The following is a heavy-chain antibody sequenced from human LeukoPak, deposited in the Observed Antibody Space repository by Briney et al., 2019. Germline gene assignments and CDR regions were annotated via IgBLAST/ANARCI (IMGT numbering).Heavy chain of an antibody. Sequence: PSETLSLTCTVSGDSISGSAYWGCTRQPPGKGLEWIGSISYSGTTYYNPSLRSRVSISADTSKNQFSLQLSSVTAADTAVYYCTRDIAVQWFYSWGQGTLVTVSS. V-gene: IGHV4-39*02. CDR3: TRDIAVQWFYS. J-gene: IGHJ5*01. CDR1: GDSISGSAY. CDR2: ISYSGTT. D-gene: IGHD2-15*01.